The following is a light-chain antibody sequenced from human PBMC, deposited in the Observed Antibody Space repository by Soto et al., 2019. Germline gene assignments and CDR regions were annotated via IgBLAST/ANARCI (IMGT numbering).Light chain of an antibody. Sequence: EIVLTQSPATLSLSPGERATLSCGASQSVSSSYLAWYQQKPGLAPRLLIYDASSRATGIPDRFSGSGSGPDFTLIISRLEPEDFAVSYCQEYGSSPRTFGQGTKVEIQ. CDR3: QEYGSSPRT. V-gene: IGKV3D-20*01. CDR1: QSVSSSY. CDR2: DAS. J-gene: IGKJ1*01.